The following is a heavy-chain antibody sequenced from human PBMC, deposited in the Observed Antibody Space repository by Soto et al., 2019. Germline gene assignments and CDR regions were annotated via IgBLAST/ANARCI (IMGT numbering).Heavy chain of an antibody. CDR3: ARDPGRDGYYEGYFDY. Sequence: VQLVETGGGLIQPGGSLRLSCAASGFTVSSNYMSWVRQAPGKGLEWVSVIYSGGSTYYADSVKGRFTISRDNSKNTLYLQMNSLRAEDTAVYYCARDPGRDGYYEGYFDYWGQGTLVTVSS. V-gene: IGHV3-53*02. CDR2: IYSGGST. J-gene: IGHJ4*02. D-gene: IGHD3-16*01. CDR1: GFTVSSNY.